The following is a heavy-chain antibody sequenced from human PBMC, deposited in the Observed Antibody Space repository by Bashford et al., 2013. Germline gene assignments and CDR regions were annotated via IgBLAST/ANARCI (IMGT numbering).Heavy chain of an antibody. J-gene: IGHJ4*02. CDR2: IYPGDSDT. V-gene: IGHV5-51*01. D-gene: IGHD6-19*01. Sequence: WVRQMPGKGLEWMGIIYPGDSDTRYSPSFQGQVTISADKSISTAYLQWSSLKASDTAMYYCVPYDSDWYYFGKWGQGTLVTVSS. CDR3: VPYDSDWYYFGK.